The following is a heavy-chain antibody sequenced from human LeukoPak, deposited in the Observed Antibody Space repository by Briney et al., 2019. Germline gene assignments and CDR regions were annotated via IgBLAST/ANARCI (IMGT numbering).Heavy chain of an antibody. J-gene: IGHJ4*02. Sequence: GGSLRLSCAASGFTFSSYSMRWVRQAPGKGLEWVSPINSSGGSTYYADSVRGRFTISRDNSKNTLYLQMNSLRAEDTAVYYCAKEPRTYRWGYFDYWDQGTLVTVSS. CDR1: GFTFSSYS. D-gene: IGHD3-16*01. CDR3: AKEPRTYRWGYFDY. V-gene: IGHV3-23*01. CDR2: INSSGGST.